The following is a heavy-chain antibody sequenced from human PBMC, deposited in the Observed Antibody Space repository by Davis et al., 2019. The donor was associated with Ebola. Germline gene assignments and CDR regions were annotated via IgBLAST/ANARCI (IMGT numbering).Heavy chain of an antibody. Sequence: ASVKVSCKASGYTFTHYGITWVRQAPGQGLEWMGWINPHNGNTNYAQNVQGRVTMTTDTSTSTAYMELRSLRSDDTAVYYCASSRVAVAGTSGKRNWFDPWGQGTLVTVSS. CDR2: INPHNGNT. J-gene: IGHJ5*02. CDR1: GYTFTHYG. CDR3: ASSRVAVAGTSGKRNWFDP. V-gene: IGHV1-18*04. D-gene: IGHD6-19*01.